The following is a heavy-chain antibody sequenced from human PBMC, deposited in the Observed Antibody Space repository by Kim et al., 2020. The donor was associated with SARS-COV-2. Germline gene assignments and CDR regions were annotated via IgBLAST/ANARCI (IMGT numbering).Heavy chain of an antibody. D-gene: IGHD2-15*01. CDR2: IYWDDDK. J-gene: IGHJ4*02. CDR1: GFSLSTSGVG. CDR3: AHSRSTTYSVDY. V-gene: IGHV2-5*02. Sequence: SGPTLVKPTQTLTLTCTFSGFSLSTSGVGVGWIRQPPGKALECLALIYWDDDKRYSPSLKSRLTITKDTSKNQVLLTMTSMDPVDTATYYCAHSRSTTYSVDYWGQGTLVTVSS.